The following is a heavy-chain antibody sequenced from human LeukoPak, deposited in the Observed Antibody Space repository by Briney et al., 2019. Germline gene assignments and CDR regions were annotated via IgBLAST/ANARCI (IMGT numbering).Heavy chain of an antibody. V-gene: IGHV3-23*01. CDR3: AKGAPDYYYYYMDV. CDR1: GFSFSSNV. J-gene: IGHJ6*03. Sequence: GGSLRLSCAASGFSFSSNVMIWVRQAPGKGLEWVSAISGSGGSTYYADSVKGRFTISRDNSKNTLYLQMNSLRAEDTAVYYCAKGAPDYYYYYMDVWGKGTTVTVSS. CDR2: ISGSGGST.